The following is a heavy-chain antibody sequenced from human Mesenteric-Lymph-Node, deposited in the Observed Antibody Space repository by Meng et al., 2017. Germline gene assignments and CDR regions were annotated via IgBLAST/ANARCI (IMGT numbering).Heavy chain of an antibody. CDR1: GFTFSTYS. J-gene: IGHJ4*02. CDR2: ISSSSSYI. Sequence: GESLKISCAASGFTFSTYSMSWVRQAPGKGLEWVSSISSSSSYIYYADSVKGRFTISRDNAKNSLYLQMNSLRAEDTAVYYCARTPQKWELPYYFDYWGQGTLVTVSS. D-gene: IGHD1-26*01. V-gene: IGHV3-21*01. CDR3: ARTPQKWELPYYFDY.